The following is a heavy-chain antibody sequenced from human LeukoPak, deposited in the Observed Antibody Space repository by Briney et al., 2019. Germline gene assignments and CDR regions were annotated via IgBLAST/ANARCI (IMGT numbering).Heavy chain of an antibody. CDR1: GFTVSSNY. Sequence: GGSLRLSCAASGFTVSSNYMSWVRQAPGKGLEWVSVIYSGGSTYYADSVKGRFTISRDNSKNTLYLQMNSLRAEDTAVNYCARHLLWFGELSGGFDYWGQGTLVTVSS. D-gene: IGHD3-10*01. V-gene: IGHV3-53*01. CDR2: IYSGGST. CDR3: ARHLLWFGELSGGFDY. J-gene: IGHJ4*02.